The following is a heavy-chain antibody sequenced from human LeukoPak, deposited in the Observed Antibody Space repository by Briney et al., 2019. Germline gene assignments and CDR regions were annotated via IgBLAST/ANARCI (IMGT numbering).Heavy chain of an antibody. CDR3: TTDPTSWQWLLLG. CDR2: IKSKTDGGTT. D-gene: IGHD3-22*01. Sequence: GGSLRLSCAASGFTFSNAWMSWVRQAPGKGLEWVGRIKSKTDGGTTDYAAPVKGRFTISRDDSKNTLYLQMNSLKTEDTAVYYCTTDPTSWQWLLLGWGQGTLVTVSS. CDR1: GFTFSNAW. V-gene: IGHV3-15*01. J-gene: IGHJ4*02.